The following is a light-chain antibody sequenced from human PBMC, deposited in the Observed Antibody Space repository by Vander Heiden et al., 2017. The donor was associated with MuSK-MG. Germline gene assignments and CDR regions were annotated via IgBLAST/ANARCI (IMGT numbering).Light chain of an antibody. Sequence: DIQMTQSPSSLSASVGDRVTITCRASQGISTYLAWFQQKPGKAPKSLVYDASRLQSGVSSKFSGSGSGTDFSLTISGLQPEDFATYYCQHYDDYPHTFGQGTTLEIK. CDR3: QHYDDYPHT. CDR1: QGISTY. CDR2: DAS. J-gene: IGKJ2*01. V-gene: IGKV1-16*02.